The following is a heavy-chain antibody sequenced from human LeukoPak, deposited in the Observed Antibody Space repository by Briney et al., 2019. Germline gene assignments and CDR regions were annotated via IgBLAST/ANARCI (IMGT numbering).Heavy chain of an antibody. J-gene: IGHJ5*01. CDR1: GGSIRSSSYY. CDR2: IYYSGST. V-gene: IGHV4-39*02. Sequence: TSETLSLTCTVSGGSIRSSSYYWGWIRQPPGKGLEWIGSIYYSGSTYYNPSLKSRVTISVDTSKKQFSLKLRSVTAADTAVYYCARDEKNWFEYWGQGTLVTVSS. CDR3: ARDEKNWFEY.